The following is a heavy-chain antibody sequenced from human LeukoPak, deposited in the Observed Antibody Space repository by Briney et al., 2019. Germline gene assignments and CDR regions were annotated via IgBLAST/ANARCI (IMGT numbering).Heavy chain of an antibody. CDR1: GFTFSGSA. V-gene: IGHV3-73*01. Sequence: GGSLRLSCAASGFTFSGSAMHWVRQASGKGLEWVGRIRSKANSYATAYAASVKGRFTISRDDSKNTAYLQMNSLKTEDTAVYYCTRLGEDIVATTTDDYWGQGTLVTVSS. J-gene: IGHJ4*02. D-gene: IGHD5-12*01. CDR3: TRLGEDIVATTTDDY. CDR2: IRSKANSYAT.